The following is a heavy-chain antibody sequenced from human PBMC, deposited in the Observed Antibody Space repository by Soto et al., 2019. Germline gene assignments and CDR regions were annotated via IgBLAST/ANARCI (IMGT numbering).Heavy chain of an antibody. CDR2: ISGSGGST. V-gene: IGHV3-23*01. D-gene: IGHD6-19*01. CDR3: AKDRLGYSSGTLFDY. CDR1: GFTFSSYA. Sequence: GGSLRLSCAASGFTFSSYAMSWVRQAPGKGLEWVSAISGSGGSTYYADSVKGRFTISRDNSKNTLYLQMNSLRAEDTAVYYCAKDRLGYSSGTLFDYWGQGTLVTVSS. J-gene: IGHJ4*02.